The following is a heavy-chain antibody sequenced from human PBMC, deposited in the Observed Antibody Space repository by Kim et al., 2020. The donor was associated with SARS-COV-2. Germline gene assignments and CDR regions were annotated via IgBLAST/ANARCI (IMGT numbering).Heavy chain of an antibody. CDR1: GYSFTSYW. CDR2: IYPGDSDT. D-gene: IGHD3-9*01. J-gene: IGHJ6*02. V-gene: IGHV5-51*01. Sequence: GESLKISCKGSGYSFTSYWIGWVRQMPGKGLEWMGIIYPGDSDTRYSPSFQGQVTISADKSISTAYLQWSSLKVSDTAMYYCARNNDISPSGMDVWGQGTTVTVSS. CDR3: ARNNDISPSGMDV.